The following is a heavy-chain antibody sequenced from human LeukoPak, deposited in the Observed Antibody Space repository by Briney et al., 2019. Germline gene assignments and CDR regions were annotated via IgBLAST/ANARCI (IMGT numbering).Heavy chain of an antibody. J-gene: IGHJ5*02. D-gene: IGHD3-9*01. CDR2: IYYSGST. CDR1: GASISSNTYY. CDR3: AGLKSDILTGYNWFDP. Sequence: SETLSLTCSVSGASISSNTYYWGWIRQPPGKGLEWIGSIYYSGSTYYNPSLKSRTTIFADTSKNQFSLILSSVTAADTAVFYCAGLKSDILTGYNWFDPWGQGTLVTVSS. V-gene: IGHV4-39*01.